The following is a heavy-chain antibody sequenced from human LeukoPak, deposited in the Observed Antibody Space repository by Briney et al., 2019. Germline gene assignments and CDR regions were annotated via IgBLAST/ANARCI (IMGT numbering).Heavy chain of an antibody. CDR2: MNPNSGNT. J-gene: IGHJ4*02. Sequence: ASVKVSCKASGYTFTSYDINWVRQATGQELEWMGWMNPNSGNTGYAQKFQGRVTMTRNTSISTAYMELSSLRSEDTAVYYCARRGAYDSSGYYYLYWGQGTLVTVSS. CDR3: ARRGAYDSSGYYYLY. CDR1: GYTFTSYD. D-gene: IGHD3-22*01. V-gene: IGHV1-8*01.